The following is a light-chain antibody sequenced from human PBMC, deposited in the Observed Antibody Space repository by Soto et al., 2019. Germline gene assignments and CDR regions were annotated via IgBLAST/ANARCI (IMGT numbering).Light chain of an antibody. Sequence: QSALTQPASVSGSPGQSITISCSDVGSYNLNLVSWYQQHPGKAPKVMIYEGSQRPSGVSNRFSGSKSGNTASLTISGLQTEDEADYYCCSYRDSGPYYVFGTGTKLTVL. CDR3: CSYRDSGPYYV. V-gene: IGLV2-23*01. J-gene: IGLJ1*01. CDR2: EGS. CDR1: DVGSYNLNL.